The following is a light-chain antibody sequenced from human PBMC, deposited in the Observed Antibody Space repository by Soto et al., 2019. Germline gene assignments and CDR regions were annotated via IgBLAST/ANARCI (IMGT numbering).Light chain of an antibody. J-gene: IGKJ4*01. CDR1: QSVSSN. V-gene: IGKV3-15*01. CDR2: GAS. CDR3: RQYGSSPLT. Sequence: EIVMSQSPGTLSVSAGERVTFSCRASQSVSSNLAWYQQKPGQTPRLLIYGASTRATGIPARFSGSGSGTEFTLTISSLQSADSAVYYCRQYGSSPLTFGGGTKVDIK.